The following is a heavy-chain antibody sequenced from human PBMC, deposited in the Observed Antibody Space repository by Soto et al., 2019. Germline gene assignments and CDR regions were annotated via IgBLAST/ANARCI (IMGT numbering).Heavy chain of an antibody. Sequence: GGSLRLSCAASGFTFRAYWMHWVRQAPGEGLVWVSRINNDGTNSTYGDSVKGRFTISRDNAKNTMYLQINSLRVEDTAMYFCARDSNYGLDYWGQGTLVTVSS. J-gene: IGHJ4*02. CDR3: ARDSNYGLDY. CDR2: INNDGTNS. CDR1: GFTFRAYW. D-gene: IGHD3-10*01. V-gene: IGHV3-74*01.